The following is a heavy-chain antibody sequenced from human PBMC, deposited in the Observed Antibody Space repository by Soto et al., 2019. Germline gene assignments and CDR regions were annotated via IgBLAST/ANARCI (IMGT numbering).Heavy chain of an antibody. CDR1: GFTFNIYA. D-gene: IGHD1-1*01. J-gene: IGHJ6*02. CDR2: FSSGGTTT. Sequence: EVQLLESGGGLVQPGGSLRLSCAASGFTFNIYAMTWVRQAPGKGLQWVSTFSSGGTTTYYADSVKGRFTISRDNSKSTLYRQVNNMRDDDTAVYYCAKDRPRNWNVGDDDGVDGWGQGTSVTVSS. CDR3: AKDRPRNWNVGDDDGVDG. V-gene: IGHV3-23*01.